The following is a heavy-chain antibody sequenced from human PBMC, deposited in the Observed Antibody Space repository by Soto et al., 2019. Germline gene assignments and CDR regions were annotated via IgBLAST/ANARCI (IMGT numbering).Heavy chain of an antibody. CDR1: GYTLTELS. V-gene: IGHV1-24*01. J-gene: IGHJ6*02. Sequence: GASVKVSCKVSGYTLTELSMHWVRQDPGKGLEWMRGIDPEDGETIYAQKFQGRVTMTEDTSTDTAYMELSSLRSEDTSVYYCASLTILGVVTLCPYYYYGMDFFGQGTTVTFSS. D-gene: IGHD3-3*01. CDR3: ASLTILGVVTLCPYYYYGMDF. CDR2: IDPEDGET.